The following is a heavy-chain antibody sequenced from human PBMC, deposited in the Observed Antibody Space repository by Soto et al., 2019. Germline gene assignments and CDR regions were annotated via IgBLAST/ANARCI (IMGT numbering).Heavy chain of an antibody. J-gene: IGHJ4*02. CDR1: GGTFSSYT. Sequence: QVQLVQSGAEVKKPGSSVKVSCKASGGTFSSYTISWVRQAPGQGLEWMGRIIPILGIANYAQKFQGRVTITADKSTSTAYMELSSLRSEDTAVYYCATQVVPAAMLLWYWSQGTLVSVSS. V-gene: IGHV1-69*02. CDR3: ATQVVPAAMLLWY. D-gene: IGHD2-2*01. CDR2: IIPILGIA.